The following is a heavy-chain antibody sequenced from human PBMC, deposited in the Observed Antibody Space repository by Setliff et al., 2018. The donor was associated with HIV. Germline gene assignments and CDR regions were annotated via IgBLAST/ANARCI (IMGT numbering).Heavy chain of an antibody. CDR3: AKDHATSSWFTALLDY. J-gene: IGHJ4*02. CDR2: ISGNRRRT. CDR1: GFTFSTYS. D-gene: IGHD6-13*01. V-gene: IGHV3-23*01. Sequence: GGSLRLSCEASGFTFSTYSMNWVRQAPGKGLEWVSGISGNRRRTHYADSVKGRFTISRDNSKNTLYLQMNSLRAEDTAAYYCAKDHATSSWFTALLDYWGQGALVTVSS.